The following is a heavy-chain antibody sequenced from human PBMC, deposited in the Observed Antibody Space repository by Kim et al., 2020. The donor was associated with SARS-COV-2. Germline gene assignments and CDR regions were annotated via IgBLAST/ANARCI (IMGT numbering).Heavy chain of an antibody. V-gene: IGHV5-51*01. J-gene: IGHJ4*02. CDR3: ARLLERFGELNY. Sequence: YTPTVQGQVTISADKSSSTAYLQWSSLKASDTAMYYCARLLERFGELNYWGQGTLVTVSS. D-gene: IGHD3-10*01.